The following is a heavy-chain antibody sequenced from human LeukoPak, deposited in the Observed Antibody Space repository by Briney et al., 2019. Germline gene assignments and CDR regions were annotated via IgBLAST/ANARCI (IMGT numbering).Heavy chain of an antibody. CDR2: ISSNGGST. Sequence: GGSLRLSCSASGFTFSSYAMHWVRQAPGKGLEYVSAISSNGGSTYYADSVKGRFTISRDNSENTLYLQMNSLRAEDTAVYYCAKGGTYYYDSSGYYYSKYYFDYWGQGTLVTVSS. CDR1: GFTFSSYA. V-gene: IGHV3-64*04. D-gene: IGHD3-22*01. J-gene: IGHJ4*02. CDR3: AKGGTYYYDSSGYYYSKYYFDY.